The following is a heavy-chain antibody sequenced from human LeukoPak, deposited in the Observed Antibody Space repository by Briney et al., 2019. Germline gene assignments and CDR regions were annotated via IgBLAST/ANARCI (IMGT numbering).Heavy chain of an antibody. J-gene: IGHJ5*02. Sequence: SETLSLTCAVYGGSFSGYYWSWIRQPPGKGLEWIGEINHSGSTNYNPSLKSRVTISVDTPKNQFSPKLSSVTAADTAVYYCARGVPDYGDYGSNWFDPWGQGTLVTVSS. CDR2: INHSGST. CDR3: ARGVPDYGDYGSNWFDP. D-gene: IGHD4-17*01. V-gene: IGHV4-34*01. CDR1: GGSFSGYY.